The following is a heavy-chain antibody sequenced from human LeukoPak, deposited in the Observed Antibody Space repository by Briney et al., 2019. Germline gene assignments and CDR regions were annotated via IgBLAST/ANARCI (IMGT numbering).Heavy chain of an antibody. CDR2: ISAYNGNT. Sequence: VASVKVSCKASGYTFTSYGISWVRQAPGQGLEWMGWISAYNGNTNYAQKLQGRVTMTTDTSTSTAYMELRSLRSDDTAVYYCARGGPTPTGWFGELLPNFNDPYGMDVWGQGTTVTVSS. D-gene: IGHD3-10*01. CDR3: ARGGPTPTGWFGELLPNFNDPYGMDV. J-gene: IGHJ6*02. V-gene: IGHV1-18*01. CDR1: GYTFTSYG.